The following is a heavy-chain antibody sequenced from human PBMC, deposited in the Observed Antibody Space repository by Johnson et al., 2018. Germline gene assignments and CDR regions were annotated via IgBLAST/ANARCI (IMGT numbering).Heavy chain of an antibody. V-gene: IGHV3-23*04. Sequence: EVQLVESGGGLVQPGRSLRLSCAASGFTFDDYAMHWVRQAPGKGLEWVSGISGGGGSTYYADSVKGRFNISRDNPKDTLYVEMNSLGAEEPAVYYCAKEDHYDFWSGYYSNYYGMEVWGQGTTVTVSS. CDR2: ISGGGGST. J-gene: IGHJ6*02. CDR1: GFTFDDYA. D-gene: IGHD3-3*01. CDR3: AKEDHYDFWSGYYSNYYGMEV.